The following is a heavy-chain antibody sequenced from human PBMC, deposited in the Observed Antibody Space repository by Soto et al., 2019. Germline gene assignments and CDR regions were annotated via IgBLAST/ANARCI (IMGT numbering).Heavy chain of an antibody. CDR1: GFTFSDRY. D-gene: IGHD5-12*01. V-gene: IGHV3-72*01. J-gene: IGHJ4*02. Sequence: GGSLRLSCEVSGFTFSDRYMDWVRQAPGRGLEWVGRSRNKANSYTTEYATSVKGRFTVSRDDSKNLFFLQMNSLKTEDTAVYYCVRGYSGFDYWGQGALVTVSS. CDR2: SRNKANSYTT. CDR3: VRGYSGFDY.